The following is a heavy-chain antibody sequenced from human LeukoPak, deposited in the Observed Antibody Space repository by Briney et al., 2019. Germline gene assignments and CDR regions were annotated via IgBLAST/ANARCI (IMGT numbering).Heavy chain of an antibody. CDR1: GFTFSNYA. D-gene: IGHD4-11*01. J-gene: IGHJ4*02. CDR3: ARGRDYSNPDY. Sequence: GGSLRRSCAASGFTFSNYAMHWVRQAPGKGLEWVAVISYDGSNKYYADSVKGRFTISRDNSKNTLYLQMNSLRAEDTAVYYCARGRDYSNPDYWGQGTLVTVSS. CDR2: ISYDGSNK. V-gene: IGHV3-30-3*01.